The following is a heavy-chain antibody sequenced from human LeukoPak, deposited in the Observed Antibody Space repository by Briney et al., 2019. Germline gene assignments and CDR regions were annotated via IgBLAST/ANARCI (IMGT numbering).Heavy chain of an antibody. J-gene: IGHJ4*02. CDR1: GFTFSSYA. D-gene: IGHD5-12*01. CDR3: AKDLGYGGYSGFDY. CDR2: ISGSGGST. V-gene: IGHV3-23*01. Sequence: GGSLRLSCAASGFTFSSYAMSWVRQAPGKGLEWVSAISGSGGSTYYADSVKGRFTISRDNSKNTLYLQMNSLRAKDTAVYYCAKDLGYGGYSGFDYWGQGTLVTVSS.